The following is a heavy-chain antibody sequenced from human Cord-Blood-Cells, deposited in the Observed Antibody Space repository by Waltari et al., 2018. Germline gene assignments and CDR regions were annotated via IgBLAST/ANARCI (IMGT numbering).Heavy chain of an antibody. CDR1: GGYISSGGYY. V-gene: IGHV4-61*09. J-gene: IGHJ3*02. Sequence: QVQLQESGPGLVKPSQTLSLTCTVSGGYISSGGYYWSWIRQLAGKGLEWIGYIYTSGATNYTPSLKIRVTISVDTSKNQFSLKLSSVTAADTAVYYCAGSGYDILTGYYDAFDIWGQGTMVTVSS. D-gene: IGHD3-9*01. CDR3: AGSGYDILTGYYDAFDI. CDR2: IYTSGAT.